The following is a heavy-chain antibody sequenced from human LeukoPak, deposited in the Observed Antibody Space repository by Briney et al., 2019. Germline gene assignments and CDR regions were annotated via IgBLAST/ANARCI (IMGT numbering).Heavy chain of an antibody. CDR3: ARDHHRRLYDSQARGTFDI. CDR1: GFTFSDYY. CDR2: ISSSGSTI. D-gene: IGHD3-22*01. J-gene: IGHJ3*02. Sequence: GGSLRLSCAASGFTFSDYYMSWIRQAPGKGLEWVSYISSSGSTIYYADSVKGRFSISRDNAKKSLYLQMNSLRAEDTAVYYCARDHHRRLYDSQARGTFDIWGQGTMVTVSS. V-gene: IGHV3-11*04.